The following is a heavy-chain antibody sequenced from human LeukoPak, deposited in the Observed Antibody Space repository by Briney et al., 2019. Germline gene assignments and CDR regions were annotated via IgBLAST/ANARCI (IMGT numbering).Heavy chain of an antibody. V-gene: IGHV3-21*01. J-gene: IGHJ4*02. CDR3: ARDGQWLVRGDY. Sequence: PGGSLRLSCAASGFTFSSYSMNWVHQAPGKGLEWVSSISSSSSYIYYADSVKGRFTISRDNAKNSLYLQMNSLRAEDTAVYYCARDGQWLVRGDYWGQGTLVTVSS. CDR1: GFTFSSYS. CDR2: ISSSSSYI. D-gene: IGHD6-19*01.